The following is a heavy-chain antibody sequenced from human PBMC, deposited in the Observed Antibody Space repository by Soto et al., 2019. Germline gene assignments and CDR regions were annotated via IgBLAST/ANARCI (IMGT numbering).Heavy chain of an antibody. D-gene: IGHD5-12*01. CDR2: IYPGDSDT. CDR1: GYSFTSYW. J-gene: IGHJ6*02. Sequence: PGESLKISCMGSGYSFTSYWIGWVRQMPGKGLEWMGIIYPGDSDTRYSPSFQGQVTISADKSISTAYLQWSSLKASDTAMYYCARSPSARRWLQWGGHYYGMDVWGQGTTVTVSS. V-gene: IGHV5-51*01. CDR3: ARSPSARRWLQWGGHYYGMDV.